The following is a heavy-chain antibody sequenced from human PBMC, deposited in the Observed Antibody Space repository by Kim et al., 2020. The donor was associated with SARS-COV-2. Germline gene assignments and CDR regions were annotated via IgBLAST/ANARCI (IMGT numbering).Heavy chain of an antibody. D-gene: IGHD6-25*01. J-gene: IGHJ4*02. Sequence: SVKGRFTIYRDNAKNSLYLQMNSLRAEDTALYYCAKDIQGSRIAAVAGYWGQGTLVTVSS. V-gene: IGHV3-9*01. CDR3: AKDIQGSRIAAVAGY.